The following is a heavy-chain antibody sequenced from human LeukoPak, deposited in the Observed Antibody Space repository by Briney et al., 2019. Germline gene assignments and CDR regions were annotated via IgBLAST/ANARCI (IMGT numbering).Heavy chain of an antibody. CDR2: IYYGRSY. Sequence: SETLSLTCTVSGDSISSRSYYWGWIRQPPGKGLEWIGKIYYGRSYQWNSSLKSRVTISVDTSKNQFSLKLSSVTAADTAVYYCATQSSSWHYLESWGQGTLVTVSS. CDR1: GDSISSRSYY. CDR3: ATQSSSWHYLES. J-gene: IGHJ4*02. V-gene: IGHV4-39*01. D-gene: IGHD6-13*01.